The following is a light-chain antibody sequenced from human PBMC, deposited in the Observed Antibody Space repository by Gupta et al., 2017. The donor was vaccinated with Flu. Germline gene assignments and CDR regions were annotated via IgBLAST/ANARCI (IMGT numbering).Light chain of an antibody. CDR1: NIGSKR. CDR2: DDS. J-gene: IGLJ2*01. Sequence: SYVLTQPPSVSVAPGQTARITCGGNNIGSKRVHWYQQKPGQAPVLVVYDDSDRPSGIPEGCSGSNSGNTATLTISRVEAGDEADYYCQVWDSSSDHPVFGGGTKLTVL. V-gene: IGLV3-21*02. CDR3: QVWDSSSDHPV.